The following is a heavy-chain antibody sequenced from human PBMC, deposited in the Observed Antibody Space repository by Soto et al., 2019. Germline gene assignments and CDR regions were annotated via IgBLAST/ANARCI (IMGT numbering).Heavy chain of an antibody. D-gene: IGHD3-16*01. CDR2: IYYSGST. CDR1: GGSISSGGYY. Sequence: QVQLQESGPGLVQPSQTLSLTCTVSGGSISSGGYYWSWIRQHPGKGLEWIGYIYYSGSTYYNPSLNSRVTISVDTSKNRFSLKLSSVTAADTAVYYCARDYERSDWFDPWGQGTLVTVSS. J-gene: IGHJ5*02. V-gene: IGHV4-31*03. CDR3: ARDYERSDWFDP.